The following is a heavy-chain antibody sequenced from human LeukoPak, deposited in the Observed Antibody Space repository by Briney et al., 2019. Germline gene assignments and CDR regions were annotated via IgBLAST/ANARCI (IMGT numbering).Heavy chain of an antibody. J-gene: IGHJ4*02. Sequence: GGSLRLSCAASGFTFSSNAMNWVRQAPGKGLEWVSSISSSSSYIYYADSVRGRFTISRDNAKNSLYLQMSSLRAEDTAVYYCAREHQGISIFGVVDYWGQGTLVTVSS. CDR2: ISSSSSYI. V-gene: IGHV3-21*01. D-gene: IGHD3-3*01. CDR3: AREHQGISIFGVVDY. CDR1: GFTFSSNA.